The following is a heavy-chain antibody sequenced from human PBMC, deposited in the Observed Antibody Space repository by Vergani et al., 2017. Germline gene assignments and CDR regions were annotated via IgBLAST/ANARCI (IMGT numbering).Heavy chain of an antibody. J-gene: IGHJ4*02. CDR2: ISAYNGNT. CDR1: GYTFTSYG. V-gene: IGHV1-18*01. D-gene: IGHD3-9*01. Sequence: QVQLVQSGAEVKKPGASVKVSCKASGYTFTSYGISWVRQAPGQGLEWMGWISAYNGNTNYAQKLQGRVTMTTETSTSTAYMELRSLRSDDTAVYYCARDSLYFDWFLYGECLDYWSQGTLVTFSS. CDR3: ARDSLYFDWFLYGECLDY.